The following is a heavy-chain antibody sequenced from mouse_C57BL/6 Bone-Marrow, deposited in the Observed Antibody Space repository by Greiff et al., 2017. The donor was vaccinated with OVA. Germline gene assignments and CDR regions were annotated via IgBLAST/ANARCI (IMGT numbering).Heavy chain of an antibody. CDR3: VRCDYDGSSYGWLAD. J-gene: IGHJ3*01. CDR1: GFTFNTYA. D-gene: IGHD1-1*01. V-gene: IGHV10-3*01. CDR2: IRSKSSNYAS. Sequence: EVQLVESGGGLVQPKGSLKLSCAASGFTFNTYAMHWVRQAPGQGLEWVARIRSKSSNYASYYAVSVKDRFTISRDDSQSRLYLQMNNLKTEDTAMYYWVRCDYDGSSYGWLADWGQGTLVTVSA.